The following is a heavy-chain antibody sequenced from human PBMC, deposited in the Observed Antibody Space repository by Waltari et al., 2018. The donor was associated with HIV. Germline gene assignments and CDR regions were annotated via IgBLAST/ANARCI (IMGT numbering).Heavy chain of an antibody. CDR2: VSYDGSEK. V-gene: IGHV3-30-3*02. CDR1: GITLHTYA. Sequence: QVQLVESGGGVVPPGRSLRLSCAASGITLHTYARHWVGQAPGKGRDWVADVSYDGSEKHYADSVKGRFTISRDNAKNTVYLQLSSLRAEDTAAYYCAKDVRYWDGLFYVGHDAFDVWGQGTMVTVSS. J-gene: IGHJ3*01. CDR3: AKDVRYWDGLFYVGHDAFDV. D-gene: IGHD3-3*01.